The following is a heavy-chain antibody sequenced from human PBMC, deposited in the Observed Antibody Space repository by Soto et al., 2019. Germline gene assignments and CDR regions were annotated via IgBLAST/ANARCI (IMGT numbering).Heavy chain of an antibody. V-gene: IGHV1-69*06. CDR1: GGTFSSYS. Sequence: QVQLVQSGAEVKKPGSSVKVSCKASGGTFSSYSISWVRQAPGQGLEWMGGIIPIFGTANYAQKFQGRVTITADKSTSTAYMELRSLRSEDTAVYYCARVMLRFEELDWFDPWGQGTLVTVSS. J-gene: IGHJ5*02. CDR3: ARVMLRFEELDWFDP. D-gene: IGHD3-16*01. CDR2: IIPIFGTA.